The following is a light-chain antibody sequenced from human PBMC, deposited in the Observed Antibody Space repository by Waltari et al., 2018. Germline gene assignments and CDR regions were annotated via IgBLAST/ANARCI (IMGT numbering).Light chain of an antibody. CDR2: DTN. CDR3: GTWDSGLSVSVV. J-gene: IGLJ2*01. V-gene: IGLV1-51*01. Sequence: QSVLTQPPSVSAAPGQKVTISCSGSSSNIGKNFVSWYQQFPGTAPKLLIYDTNTRPSGIPDRFSGSKSGTSATLDITGLQTGDEADYYCGTWDSGLSVSVVFGGGTKLTVL. CDR1: SSNIGKNF.